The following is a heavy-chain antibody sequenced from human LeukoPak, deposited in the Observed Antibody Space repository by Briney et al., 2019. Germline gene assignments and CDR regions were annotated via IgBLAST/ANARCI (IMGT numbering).Heavy chain of an antibody. CDR2: IIPIFGTA. Sequence: ASVKVSCKASGGTFSNYAISWVRQTPGQGLEWMGGIIPIFGTANYAQKFQGRVTITTDESTSTVYMELSSLRSEDTAVYYCARTFSGSYWFDWFDPWGQATLVTVSS. CDR3: ARTFSGSYWFDWFDP. D-gene: IGHD1-26*01. CDR1: GGTFSNYA. V-gene: IGHV1-69*05. J-gene: IGHJ5*02.